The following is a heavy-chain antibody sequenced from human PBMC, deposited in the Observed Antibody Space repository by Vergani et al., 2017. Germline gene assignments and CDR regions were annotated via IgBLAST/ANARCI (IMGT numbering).Heavy chain of an antibody. CDR2: INPNSGGT. V-gene: IGHV1-2*02. J-gene: IGHJ5*02. D-gene: IGHD5-18*01. CDR3: ARGRGLNARQLGPTNNWFDP. CDR1: GYTFTGYY. Sequence: QVQLVQSGAEVKKPGASVKVSCKASGYTFTGYYMHWVRQAPGQGLEWMGWINPNSGGTNYAQTFQGRVTMTRDTSISTAYMELSRLRSDDTAVYYCARGRGLNARQLGPTNNWFDPWGQGTLVTVSS.